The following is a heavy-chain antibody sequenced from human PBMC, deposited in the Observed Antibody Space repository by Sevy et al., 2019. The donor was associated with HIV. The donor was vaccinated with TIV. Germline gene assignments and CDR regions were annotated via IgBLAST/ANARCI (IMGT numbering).Heavy chain of an antibody. CDR3: ARVLRSAGTHYYYFVY. CDR1: GFTFSSYE. CDR2: ISSSGSTI. Sequence: GESLKISCAASGFTFSSYEMNWVRQAPGKGLEWVSYISSSGSTIYYAASVKGRFTISRDKAKNSLYLQMNSLRAEDRAVYYCARVLRSAGTHYYYFVYWGEGTLVTVSS. J-gene: IGHJ4*02. V-gene: IGHV3-48*03. D-gene: IGHD6-13*01.